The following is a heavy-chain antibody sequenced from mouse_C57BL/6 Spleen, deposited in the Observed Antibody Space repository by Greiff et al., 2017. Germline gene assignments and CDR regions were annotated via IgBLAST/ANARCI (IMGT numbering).Heavy chain of an antibody. CDR2: IYPGDGDT. CDR3: ARGGYDYDGWYFDV. D-gene: IGHD2-4*01. Sequence: QVQLQQSGPELVKPGASVKISCKASGYAFSSSWMNWVKQRPGTGLEWIGRIYPGDGDTKYNGKFKGKATLTADKSSSTAYMQLSSLTSEDSAVYFCARGGYDYDGWYFDVWGTGTTVTVSS. CDR1: GYAFSSSW. J-gene: IGHJ1*03. V-gene: IGHV1-82*01.